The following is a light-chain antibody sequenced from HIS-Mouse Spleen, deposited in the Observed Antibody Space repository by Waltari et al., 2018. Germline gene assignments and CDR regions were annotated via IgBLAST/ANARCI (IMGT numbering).Light chain of an antibody. CDR1: NIGSKS. CDR2: QGS. J-gene: IGLJ2*01. CDR3: QLWDSSSDHVV. V-gene: IGLV3-21*03. Sequence: SYVLTQPPSVFAAPRKTARLTCGGNNIGSKSVNWYQQKPGQAPVLVVYQGSGRPSGIPERFSGSNSGNTATLTISRVEAGDEADYYCQLWDSSSDHVVFGGGTKLTVL.